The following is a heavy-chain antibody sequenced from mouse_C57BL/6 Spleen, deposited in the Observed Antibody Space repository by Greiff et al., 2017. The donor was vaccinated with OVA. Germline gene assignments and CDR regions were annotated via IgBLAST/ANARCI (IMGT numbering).Heavy chain of an antibody. CDR2: IYPGDGDT. J-gene: IGHJ4*01. Sequence: VMLVESGAELVKPGASVKISCKASGYAFSSYWMNWVKQRPGKGLEWIGQIYPGDGDTNYNGKFKGKATLTADKSSSTAYMQLSSLTSEDSAVYFCARLGLRLYAMDYWGQGTSVTVSS. CDR1: GYAFSSYW. CDR3: ARLGLRLYAMDY. D-gene: IGHD1-1*01. V-gene: IGHV1-80*01.